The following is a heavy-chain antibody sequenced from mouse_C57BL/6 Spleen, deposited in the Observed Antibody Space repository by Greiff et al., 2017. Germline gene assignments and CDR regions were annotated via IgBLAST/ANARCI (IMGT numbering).Heavy chain of an antibody. Sequence: QVQLQQPGAELVKPGASVKLSCKASGYTFTSYWMQWVKQRPGQGLEWIGEIDTSDSYTTYNQTFKGKATLTVDTSSSTAYMQLSSLTSEDSAVYYCARSFGGDYWGQGTTLTVSS. D-gene: IGHD3-1*01. CDR1: GYTFTSYW. J-gene: IGHJ2*01. V-gene: IGHV1-50*01. CDR3: ARSFGGDY. CDR2: IDTSDSYT.